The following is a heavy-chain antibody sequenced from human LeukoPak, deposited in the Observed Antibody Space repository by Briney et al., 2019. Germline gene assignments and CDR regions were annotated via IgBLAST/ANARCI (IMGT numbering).Heavy chain of an antibody. J-gene: IGHJ3*02. CDR2: ISSDGSYT. CDR3: AKLPFSTSQYAFDI. Sequence: GASQRLSCAASGFTFSSYGMHWVRQAPGKGLEWEADISSDGSYTYYADSVTGLFNITSYNSKNTLYVQMNRLSPEDTAVYYCAKLPFSTSQYAFDIWGQGTTVTVSS. CDR1: GFTFSSYG. D-gene: IGHD2-2*01. V-gene: IGHV3-30*18.